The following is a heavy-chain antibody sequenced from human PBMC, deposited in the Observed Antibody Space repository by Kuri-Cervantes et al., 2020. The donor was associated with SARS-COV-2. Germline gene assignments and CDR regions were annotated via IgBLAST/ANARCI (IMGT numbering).Heavy chain of an antibody. V-gene: IGHV3-23*01. D-gene: IGHD3-3*01. CDR2: ISGSGGST. J-gene: IGHJ4*02. CDR3: AGQKYYDFWSGYHPHFDY. CDR1: GFTFSSYA. Sequence: GESLKISCAASGFTFSSYAMSWVRQAPGKGLEWVSAISGSGGSTYYADSVKGRFTISRDNSKNTLYLQMNSLRAEDTAVYYCAGQKYYDFWSGYHPHFDYWGQGTLVTVSS.